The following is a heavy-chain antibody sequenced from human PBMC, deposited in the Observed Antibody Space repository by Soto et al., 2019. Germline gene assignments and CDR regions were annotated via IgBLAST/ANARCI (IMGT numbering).Heavy chain of an antibody. J-gene: IGHJ4*02. Sequence: ASVKVSCKASGFTFTSSAVQWVRQARGQRLEWIGWIVVGSGNTNYAQKFQERVTITRDMSTSTAYMELSSLRSEDTAVYYWAAEASNYYDSSGYYRSNWGQGTLVTVSS. CDR1: GFTFTSSA. V-gene: IGHV1-58*01. CDR2: IVVGSGNT. D-gene: IGHD3-22*01. CDR3: AAEASNYYDSSGYYRSN.